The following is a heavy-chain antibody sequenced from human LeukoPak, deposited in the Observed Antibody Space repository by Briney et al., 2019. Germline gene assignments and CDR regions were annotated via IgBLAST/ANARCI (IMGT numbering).Heavy chain of an antibody. V-gene: IGHV4-34*01. Sequence: SETLSLTCAVYGGSFSNYYWSWIRQPPRKGLEWIGKINHNGSTNFNPSLKSRVTISVDTSKDQFSLKLSSVTAADTAVYYCARGAWQLDPGAYYYMDVWGKGTTVTVSS. D-gene: IGHD6-13*01. CDR1: GGSFSNYY. CDR3: ARGAWQLDPGAYYYMDV. CDR2: INHNGST. J-gene: IGHJ6*03.